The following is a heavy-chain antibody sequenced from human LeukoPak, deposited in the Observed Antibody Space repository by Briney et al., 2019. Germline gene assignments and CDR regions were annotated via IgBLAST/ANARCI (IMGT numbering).Heavy chain of an antibody. CDR1: GGSISSYY. Sequence: SETLSLTCTVSGGSISSYYWSWIRQPPGRGLEWIGSIYYTGTTSYNPSLKSRVTISVDTSKNHFSLKLSSVTAADTAVYYCARYSEAVAVAGTSRWFDPWGQGTLVTVSS. J-gene: IGHJ5*02. D-gene: IGHD6-19*01. CDR3: ARYSEAVAVAGTSRWFDP. CDR2: IYYTGTT. V-gene: IGHV4-59*01.